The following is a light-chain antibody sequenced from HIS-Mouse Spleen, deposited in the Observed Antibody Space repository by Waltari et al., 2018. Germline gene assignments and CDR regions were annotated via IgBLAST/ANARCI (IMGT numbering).Light chain of an antibody. CDR1: ALPNNY. CDR2: EDS. Sequence: SYELTQPPSVSVSPGQTARITCSGDALPNNYAYRNQQKSGQAPVLVIYEDSKRPSGIPERFSGSSSGTMATLTISGAQVEDEADYYCYSTDSSGNHRVFGGGTKLTVL. V-gene: IGLV3-10*01. J-gene: IGLJ2*01. CDR3: YSTDSSGNHRV.